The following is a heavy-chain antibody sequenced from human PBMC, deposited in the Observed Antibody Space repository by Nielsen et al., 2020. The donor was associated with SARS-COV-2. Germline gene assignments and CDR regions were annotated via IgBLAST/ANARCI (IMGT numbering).Heavy chain of an antibody. J-gene: IGHJ6*02. Sequence: GGSLRLSCAASGFTVSSNYMSWVRQAPGKGLEWVSVIYSGGSTYYADSVKGRFTISRDNSKNTLYLQMNSLRAEDTAVYYCAREMLWFGEPIPYGMDVWGQGTTVTVSS. D-gene: IGHD3-10*01. CDR2: IYSGGST. CDR3: AREMLWFGEPIPYGMDV. CDR1: GFTVSSNY. V-gene: IGHV3-53*01.